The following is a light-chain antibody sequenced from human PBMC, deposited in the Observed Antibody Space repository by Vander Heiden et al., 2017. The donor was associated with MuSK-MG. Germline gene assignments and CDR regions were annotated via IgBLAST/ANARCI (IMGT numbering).Light chain of an antibody. CDR1: QSVSSY. V-gene: IGKV3-11*01. Sequence: EIVLTQSPATLSLSPGERATLSCRASQSVSSYLVWYQQKPGQAPRLLIHDASNRATGIPARFSGSGSETEFTLTISSREPEDFAVYYCQQRSEWPITFGQGTRLEIK. J-gene: IGKJ5*01. CDR2: DAS. CDR3: QQRSEWPIT.